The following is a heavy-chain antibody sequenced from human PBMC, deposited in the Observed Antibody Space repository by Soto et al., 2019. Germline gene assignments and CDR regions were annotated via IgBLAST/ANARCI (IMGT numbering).Heavy chain of an antibody. CDR3: AKDISYCSSTSCYLSYYGMDV. CDR2: ISYDGSNK. V-gene: IGHV3-30*18. Sequence: WGSLRLSCAASGFTFSSYGMHWFRQSPGKGLEWVAVISYDGSNKYYADSVKGRFTISRDNSKNTLYLQMNSLRAEDTAVYYCAKDISYCSSTSCYLSYYGMDVWGQGTTVTVSS. J-gene: IGHJ6*02. CDR1: GFTFSSYG. D-gene: IGHD2-2*01.